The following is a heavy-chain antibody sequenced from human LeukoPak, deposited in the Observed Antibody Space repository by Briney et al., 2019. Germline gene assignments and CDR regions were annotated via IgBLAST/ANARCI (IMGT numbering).Heavy chain of an antibody. CDR2: IYTSGST. V-gene: IGHV4-4*07. Sequence: SETLSLTCTVSGGSISSYYWSWIRQPAGKGLEWIGRIYTSGSTNYNPSLKSRVTMSVDTSKNQFSLRLSSVTAADTAVYYCARGITMVRGSEGMDVWGQGTTATVSS. J-gene: IGHJ6*02. CDR3: ARGITMVRGSEGMDV. CDR1: GGSISSYY. D-gene: IGHD3-10*01.